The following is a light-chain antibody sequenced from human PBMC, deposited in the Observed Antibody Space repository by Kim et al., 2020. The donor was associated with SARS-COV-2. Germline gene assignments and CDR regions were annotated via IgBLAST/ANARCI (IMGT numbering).Light chain of an antibody. J-gene: IGKJ4*01. CDR3: QQANSFPFT. CDR2: AAS. CDR1: QDVRSR. V-gene: IGKV1-12*01. Sequence: ASLGDRVTITWRASQDVRSRVAWYQQKPGKATKLLIYAASVVKGGAPSRFSGSGSGTDFTLTISSLQPEDFAVYYCQQANSFPFTFGGGTKVDIK.